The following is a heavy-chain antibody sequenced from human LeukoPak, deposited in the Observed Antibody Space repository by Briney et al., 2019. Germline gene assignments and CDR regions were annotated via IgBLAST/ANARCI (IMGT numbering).Heavy chain of an antibody. CDR2: ISGSGGST. CDR3: ARDPAGLYYFDY. D-gene: IGHD6-13*01. CDR1: GFTFSSYA. Sequence: GGSLRLSCAASGFTFSSYAMSWVRQAPGKGLEWVSAISGSGGSTYYADSVKGRFTISRDNSKNTLYLQMNSLRAEDTAVYYCARDPAGLYYFDYWGQGTLVTVSS. J-gene: IGHJ4*02. V-gene: IGHV3-23*01.